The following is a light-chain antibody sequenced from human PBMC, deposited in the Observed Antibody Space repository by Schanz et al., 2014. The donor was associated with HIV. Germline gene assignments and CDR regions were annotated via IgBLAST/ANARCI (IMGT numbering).Light chain of an antibody. J-gene: IGKJ3*01. V-gene: IGKV3-20*01. CDR1: QNVNTN. CDR2: GAS. CDR3: QQYGSSPLT. Sequence: EVKMTQSPATLSLSPGERATLSCRASQNVNTNLAWYQQKPGQPPRLLIYGASSRATGIPDRFSGSGSGTDFTLTISRLEPEDFAVYYCQQYGSSPLTFGPGSKLDVK.